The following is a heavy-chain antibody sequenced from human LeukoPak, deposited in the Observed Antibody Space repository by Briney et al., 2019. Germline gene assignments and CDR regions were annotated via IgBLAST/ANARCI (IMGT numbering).Heavy chain of an antibody. CDR3: ARFRPTFRGRVVVTSRLFDF. J-gene: IGHJ4*02. V-gene: IGHV4-34*01. CDR2: INHSGST. Sequence: SETLSLTCAVYGGSFSGYYWSWIRQPPGKGLDWIGDINHSGSTNYNPALKSRVTISVDTSKTQFSQKLSSVTAADTGVYYCARFRPTFRGRVVVTSRLFDFWGQGTLVTVSS. CDR1: GGSFSGYY. D-gene: IGHD3-22*01.